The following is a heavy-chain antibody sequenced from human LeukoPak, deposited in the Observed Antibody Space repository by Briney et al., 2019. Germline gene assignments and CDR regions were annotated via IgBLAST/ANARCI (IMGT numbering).Heavy chain of an antibody. Sequence: SETLSLTCAVYGGSFSGYYWSWIRQPPGKGLEWIGEVNHSGSTNYNPSLKSRVTISVDTSKNQFSLKLSSVTAADTAVYYCARGLNPLYYFDYWGQGTLVTVSS. CDR3: ARGLNPLYYFDY. V-gene: IGHV4-34*01. J-gene: IGHJ4*02. CDR1: GGSFSGYY. CDR2: VNHSGST.